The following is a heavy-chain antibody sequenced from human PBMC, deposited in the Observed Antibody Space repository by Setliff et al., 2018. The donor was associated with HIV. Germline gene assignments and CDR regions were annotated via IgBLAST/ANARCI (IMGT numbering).Heavy chain of an antibody. D-gene: IGHD6-13*01. Sequence: RLSCAASGFTFSSYSMNWVRQAPGKGLEWVSCISSSTRYIYYADSVKGRFTISRDNAKNSLYLQMSSLRAEDTAVYYCAREMAATAHPDDPYFQHWGQGTLVTVSS. CDR3: AREMAATAHPDDPYFQH. CDR2: ISSSTRYI. J-gene: IGHJ1*01. V-gene: IGHV3-21*06. CDR1: GFTFSSYS.